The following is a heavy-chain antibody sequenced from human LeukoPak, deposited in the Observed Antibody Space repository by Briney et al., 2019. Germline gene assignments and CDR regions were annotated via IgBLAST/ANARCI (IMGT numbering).Heavy chain of an antibody. D-gene: IGHD6-6*01. V-gene: IGHV3-23*01. CDR2: INGNGGST. CDR3: ARDGAARLLRYYYYMDL. Sequence: GGSVRLSCAASGFTFSSYGMNWVRQAPGKGLEWVSGINGNGGSTYYADSVKGRFTISRDNSDNTQFLEMNSLRPEDTAVYYCARDGAARLLRYYYYMDLWGKGTTVTVSS. J-gene: IGHJ6*03. CDR1: GFTFSSYG.